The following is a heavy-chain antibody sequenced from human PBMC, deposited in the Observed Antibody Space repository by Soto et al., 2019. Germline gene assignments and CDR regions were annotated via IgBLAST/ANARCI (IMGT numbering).Heavy chain of an antibody. Sequence: GSLRLCCAASVFTFSNACMSWVRQAPGKGLEWVGRIKSKTYGGTTDYAAPVKGRFTISRDDSKNTLYLQMNSLKTEDTAVYYCTTGFQYYHYYGMDVWGQGTTVTVSS. CDR1: VFTFSNAC. V-gene: IGHV3-15*01. CDR2: IKSKTYGGTT. D-gene: IGHD2-21*01. J-gene: IGHJ6*02. CDR3: TTGFQYYHYYGMDV.